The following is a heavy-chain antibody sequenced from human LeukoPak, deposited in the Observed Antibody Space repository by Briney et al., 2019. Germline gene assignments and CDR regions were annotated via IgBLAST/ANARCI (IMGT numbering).Heavy chain of an antibody. D-gene: IGHD6-13*01. Sequence: PGGSLRLSCAASGFTFSSYSVNWVRQAPGKGLEWVSSISSSSSYIYYADSVKGRFTISRDNAKNSLYLQMNSLRAEDTAVYYCARGQQLVRSLDYWGQGTLVTVSS. CDR3: ARGQQLVRSLDY. CDR1: GFTFSSYS. J-gene: IGHJ4*02. V-gene: IGHV3-21*01. CDR2: ISSSSSYI.